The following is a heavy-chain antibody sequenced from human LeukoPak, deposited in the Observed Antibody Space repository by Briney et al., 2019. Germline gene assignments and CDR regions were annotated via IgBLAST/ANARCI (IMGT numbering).Heavy chain of an antibody. J-gene: IGHJ4*02. CDR3: AKDTYYDSSGPGVY. CDR1: GFTFDDYA. V-gene: IGHV3-9*01. Sequence: GRSLRLSCAASGFTFDDYAMHWVRQAPGKGLEWVSGISWNSGSIGYADSVKGRFTISRDNAKNSLYLQMNSPRAEDTALYYCAKDTYYDSSGPGVYWGQGTLVTVSS. D-gene: IGHD3-22*01. CDR2: ISWNSGSI.